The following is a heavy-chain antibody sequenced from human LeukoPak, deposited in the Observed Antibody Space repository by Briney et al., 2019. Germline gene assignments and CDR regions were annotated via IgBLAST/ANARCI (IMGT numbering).Heavy chain of an antibody. V-gene: IGHV3-21*01. J-gene: IGHJ4*02. D-gene: IGHD3-10*01. CDR2: ISSSSSYI. Sequence: AGGSLRLSCAASGFTFSSYSMNWVRQAPGKGLEWVSSISSSSSYIYYADSVKGRFTISRDNAKNSLYLQMNSLRAEDTAVYYCARGGSGSYYKNFDYWGQGTLVTVSS. CDR1: GFTFSSYS. CDR3: ARGGSGSYYKNFDY.